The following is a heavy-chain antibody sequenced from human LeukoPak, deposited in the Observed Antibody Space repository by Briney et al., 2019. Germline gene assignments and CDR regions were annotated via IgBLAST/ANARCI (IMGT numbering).Heavy chain of an antibody. CDR2: IKKEGSER. CDR1: GFTFSSHW. J-gene: IGHJ4*02. V-gene: IGHV3-7*01. Sequence: GGSLRLSCAASGFTFSSHWMSWVRRAPGKGLEWVANIKKEGSERYYVESVKGRFTISRDNAQNSLYLKMNRLRAEDTAVYYCARDLSGIAGYTYGRGIDYWGQGTLVTVSS. D-gene: IGHD5-18*01. CDR3: ARDLSGIAGYTYGRGIDY.